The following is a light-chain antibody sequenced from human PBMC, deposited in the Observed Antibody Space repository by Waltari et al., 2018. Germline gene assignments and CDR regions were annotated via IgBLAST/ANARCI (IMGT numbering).Light chain of an antibody. Sequence: QSALTQPAPVSGSPGQSITISCTGPSSDVGGYDYVSWYQHTPGKAPKLMIYDVNKRPSGVSNRFSGSKSGNTASLTSSGLQAEDEADYYCSSYTSSSTWVFGGGTELTVL. V-gene: IGLV2-14*03. CDR1: SSDVGGYDY. CDR2: DVN. CDR3: SSYTSSSTWV. J-gene: IGLJ3*02.